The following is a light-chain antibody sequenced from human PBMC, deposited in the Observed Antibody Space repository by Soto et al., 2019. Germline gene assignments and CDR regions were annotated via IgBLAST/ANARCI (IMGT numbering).Light chain of an antibody. J-gene: IGKJ1*01. CDR2: GAS. V-gene: IGKV3-15*01. CDR1: QSVRST. Sequence: EIVMTQSPATLSASPGERATRSCRASQSVRSTLAWYQQKPGQAPRLLIYGASTRATGIPARFSGSGSGTEFTLTISSLQSEDFAVYYCQQYNNWPRTFGQGTKGDIK. CDR3: QQYNNWPRT.